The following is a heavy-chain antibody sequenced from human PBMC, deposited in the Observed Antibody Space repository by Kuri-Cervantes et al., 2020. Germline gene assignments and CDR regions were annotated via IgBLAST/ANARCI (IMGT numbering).Heavy chain of an antibody. D-gene: IGHD3-16*01. CDR1: GFTFSSYA. CDR2: IKSKTDGGTT. V-gene: IGHV3-15*01. Sequence: LSLTCAASGFTFSSYAMHWVRQAPGKGLEWVGRIKSKTDGGTTDYAAPVKGRFTISRDDSKNTLYLQMNSLKTEDTAVYYCVRLGVAGALNYWGQGTLVTVSS. J-gene: IGHJ4*02. CDR3: VRLGVAGALNY.